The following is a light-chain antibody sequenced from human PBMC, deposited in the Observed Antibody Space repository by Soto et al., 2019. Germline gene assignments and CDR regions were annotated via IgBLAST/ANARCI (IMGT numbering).Light chain of an antibody. CDR1: SSNSGAGYD. Sequence: SVLTQPPSVSGAPGRRITISCTGSSSNSGAGYDVNWYQQLPETAPKLLIFGDSNRPSGVTDRFSGSKSGTSASLVITGLQADDEADYYCQSNDNGLSGSDVFGTGTKVTVL. CDR2: GDS. CDR3: QSNDNGLSGSDV. V-gene: IGLV1-40*01. J-gene: IGLJ1*01.